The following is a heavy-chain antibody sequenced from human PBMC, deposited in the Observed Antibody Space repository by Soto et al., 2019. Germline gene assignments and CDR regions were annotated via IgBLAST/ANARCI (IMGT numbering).Heavy chain of an antibody. CDR3: ARDRVAARPSPTSY. J-gene: IGHJ4*02. CDR1: GFTFSSYG. D-gene: IGHD6-6*01. V-gene: IGHV3-33*01. CDR2: IWYDGSNK. Sequence: QVQLVESGGGVVQPGRSLRLSCAASGFTFSSYGMHWVRQAPGKGLEWVAVIWYDGSNKYYADSVKGRFTISRDNSKNTRYLQMNCLRAEDTAVYYCARDRVAARPSPTSYWVQGTLVTVSS.